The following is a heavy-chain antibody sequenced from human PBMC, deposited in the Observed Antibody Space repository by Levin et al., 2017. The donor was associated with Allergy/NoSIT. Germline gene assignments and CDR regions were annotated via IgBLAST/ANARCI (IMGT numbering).Heavy chain of an antibody. V-gene: IGHV3-30*18. Sequence: LSLTCAASGFTFSSYGMHWVRQAPGKGLEWVAVISYDGSNKYYADSVKGRFTISRDNSKNTLYLQMNSLRAEDTAVYYCAKEAIVVVPQGVRPPLEMATITYYDYGMDVWGQGTTVTVSS. J-gene: IGHJ6*02. CDR3: AKEAIVVVPQGVRPPLEMATITYYDYGMDV. D-gene: IGHD5-24*01. CDR1: GFTFSSYG. CDR2: ISYDGSNK.